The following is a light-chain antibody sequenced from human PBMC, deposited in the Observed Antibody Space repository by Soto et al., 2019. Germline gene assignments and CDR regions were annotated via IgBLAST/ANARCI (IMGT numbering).Light chain of an antibody. CDR1: SSDVGNYNL. CDR2: EGS. Sequence: QSALTQPASVSGSPGQSITISCTGTSSDVGNYNLVSWYQQHPGKAPKLMIYEGSKRPSGVSNRFSGSKSGNTASLTISGLQAEDEADYYCCSYAAGSTPYVFGTGTNSPS. V-gene: IGLV2-23*01. J-gene: IGLJ1*01. CDR3: CSYAAGSTPYV.